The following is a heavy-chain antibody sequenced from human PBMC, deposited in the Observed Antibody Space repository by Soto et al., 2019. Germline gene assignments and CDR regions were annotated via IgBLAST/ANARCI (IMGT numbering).Heavy chain of an antibody. J-gene: IGHJ5*02. CDR3: ARSGIAAWEESNNWFDP. Sequence: PSQTLSLTCAISGDSVSSNSAAWNWIRQSPSRGLEWLGRTYYRSKWYNDYAVSVKSRITINPDTSKNQFSLQLNSVTPEDTAVYYCARSGIAAWEESNNWFDPWGQGTLVTVSS. V-gene: IGHV6-1*01. CDR1: GDSVSSNSAA. D-gene: IGHD6-13*01. CDR2: TYYRSKWYN.